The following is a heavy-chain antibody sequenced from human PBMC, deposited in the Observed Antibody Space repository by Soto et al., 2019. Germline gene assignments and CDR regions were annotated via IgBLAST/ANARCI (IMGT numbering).Heavy chain of an antibody. J-gene: IGHJ4*02. V-gene: IGHV3-23*01. D-gene: IGHD3-22*01. CDR3: ALDLDGYYDSSGYYY. CDR2: ISGSGGST. Sequence: GGSLRLSCAASGFTFSSYAMSWVRQAPGKGLEWVSAISGSGGSTYYADSVKGRFTISRDNSKNTLYLQMNSLRAEDTAVYYCALDLDGYYDSSGYYYRGQRTLVTVSS. CDR1: GFTFSSYA.